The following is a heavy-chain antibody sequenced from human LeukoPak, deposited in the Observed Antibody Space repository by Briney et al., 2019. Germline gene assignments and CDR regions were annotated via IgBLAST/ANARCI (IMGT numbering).Heavy chain of an antibody. V-gene: IGHV3-23*01. CDR3: AKFPVVVPAADAFDM. Sequence: GGSLRLSCAASGFTFSSYAMSWVRQAPGKGLEWVSGISGSGRNTYYADSVKGRFTISRDNSKNTLYLQMNSLRAEDTAVYYCAKFPVVVPAADAFDMWGQGTMVTVSS. J-gene: IGHJ3*02. D-gene: IGHD2-2*01. CDR1: GFTFSSYA. CDR2: ISGSGRNT.